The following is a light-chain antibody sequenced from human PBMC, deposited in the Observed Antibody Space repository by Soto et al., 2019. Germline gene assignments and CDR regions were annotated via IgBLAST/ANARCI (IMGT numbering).Light chain of an antibody. CDR3: CSYTDIALDVV. Sequence: QSGLTQPASVSGSAGQSITISCTGTSSDIGDYDYVSWYQHLPGKAPKLLIFDVTHRPSGVSDRFSGSKSGNTASLTISGVRPEDEADYYCCSYTDIALDVVFGGGTKVTVL. V-gene: IGLV2-14*01. CDR1: SSDIGDYDY. CDR2: DVT. J-gene: IGLJ2*01.